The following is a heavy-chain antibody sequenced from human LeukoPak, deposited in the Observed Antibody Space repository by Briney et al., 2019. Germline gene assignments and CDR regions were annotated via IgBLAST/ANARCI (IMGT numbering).Heavy chain of an antibody. Sequence: GASVKVSCKASGYTFTGHYMHWVRQAPGQGLEWMGWINPNSGGTNYAQKFQGRVTMTRDTSISTAYMELSRLRSDDTAVYYCASEAGTGVVVAAICHWGQGTLVTVSS. D-gene: IGHD2-15*01. V-gene: IGHV1-2*02. CDR1: GYTFTGHY. CDR3: ASEAGTGVVVAAICH. J-gene: IGHJ4*02. CDR2: INPNSGGT.